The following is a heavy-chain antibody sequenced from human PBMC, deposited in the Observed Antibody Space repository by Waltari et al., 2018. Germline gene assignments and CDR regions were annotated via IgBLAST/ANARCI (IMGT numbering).Heavy chain of an antibody. CDR1: GLAFGCHA. CDR3: TRRGPSEFDY. V-gene: IGHV3-49*03. J-gene: IGHJ4*02. D-gene: IGHD3-16*01. Sequence: EVQLVESGGGLEQPWGSLGLSCPGSGLAFGCHAMNWFRQAPGKGLEWVGFIRSKTYGGTTQYAASVKGRFTISRDDSKSIAYLQMNSLKTEDTAVYFCTRRGPSEFDYWGQGTLVTVSS. CDR2: IRSKTYGGTT.